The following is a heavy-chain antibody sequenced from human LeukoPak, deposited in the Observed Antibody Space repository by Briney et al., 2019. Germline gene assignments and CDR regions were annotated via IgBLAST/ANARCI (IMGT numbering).Heavy chain of an antibody. V-gene: IGHV3-23*01. D-gene: IGHD3-22*01. CDR3: ARDTDYYDSSGYYDY. CDR1: GFTFSSHG. Sequence: GGTLRLSCAASGFTFSSHGMNWVRQAPGKGLEWVSGIRGDGVTTYYADSVKGRFTISRDNSKNTLYLQMNSLRAEDTAVYYCARDTDYYDSSGYYDYWGQGTLVTVSS. CDR2: IRGDGVTT. J-gene: IGHJ4*02.